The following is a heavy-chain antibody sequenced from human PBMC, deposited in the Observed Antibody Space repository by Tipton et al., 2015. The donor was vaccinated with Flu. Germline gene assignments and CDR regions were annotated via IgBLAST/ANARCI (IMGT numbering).Heavy chain of an antibody. CDR2: INYNGGT. Sequence: TLSLTCTVSGGSISTYYWSWIRQPPGKGLEWIGFINYNGGTDYNPSLKSRVTISVDTSKNQFSLRLSSVTVADTAVYYCTRAPYSDYDTSGSSFDYWGQGTLVTVSS. D-gene: IGHD3-22*01. CDR1: GGSISTYY. V-gene: IGHV4-59*01. J-gene: IGHJ4*02. CDR3: TRAPYSDYDTSGSSFDY.